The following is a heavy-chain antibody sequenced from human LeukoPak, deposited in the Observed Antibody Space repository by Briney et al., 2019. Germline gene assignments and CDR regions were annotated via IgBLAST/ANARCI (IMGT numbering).Heavy chain of an antibody. J-gene: IGHJ5*02. CDR1: GFTFSSYA. CDR3: ARGSLVVVADNWFDP. CDR2: ISYGGSNK. Sequence: GGSLRLSCAASGFTFSSYAMHWVRQAPGKGLEWVAVISYGGSNKYYADSVKGRFTISRDNSKNTLYLQMNSLRAEDTAVYYCARGSLVVVADNWFDPWGQGTLVTVSS. D-gene: IGHD2-15*01. V-gene: IGHV3-30-3*01.